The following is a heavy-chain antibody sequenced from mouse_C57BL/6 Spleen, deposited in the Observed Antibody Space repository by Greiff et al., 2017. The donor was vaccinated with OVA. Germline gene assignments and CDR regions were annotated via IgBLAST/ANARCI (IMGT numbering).Heavy chain of an antibody. Sequence: QVQLKESGAELVKPGASVKLSCKASGYTFPEYTIHWVKQRSGQGLEWIGWFYPGSGSITYNEKFKDKAPLTADKSSSTGDMKLSRLTSEDSAVYSCARHGPSSHQRDYAMDYWGQGTSVTVSS. CDR1: GYTFPEYT. V-gene: IGHV1-62-2*01. J-gene: IGHJ4*01. D-gene: IGHD1-1*01. CDR3: ARHGPSSHQRDYAMDY. CDR2: FYPGSGSI.